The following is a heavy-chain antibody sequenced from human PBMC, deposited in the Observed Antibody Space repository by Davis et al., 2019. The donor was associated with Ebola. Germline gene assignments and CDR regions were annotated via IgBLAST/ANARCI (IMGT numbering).Heavy chain of an antibody. CDR3: ARGPPRYGFY. CDR1: GGSISSSSYY. J-gene: IGHJ4*02. D-gene: IGHD4-17*01. Sequence: MPSETLSLTCTVSGGSISSSSYYWGWIRQPPGKGLEWIGSIYYSGSTYYNPSLKSRVTISVDTPKNQFSLKLSSVTAADTAVYYCARGPPRYGFYWGQGTLVTVSS. V-gene: IGHV4-39*01. CDR2: IYYSGST.